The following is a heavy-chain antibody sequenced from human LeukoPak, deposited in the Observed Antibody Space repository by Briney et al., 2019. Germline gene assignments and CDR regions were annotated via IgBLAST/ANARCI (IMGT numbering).Heavy chain of an antibody. CDR3: ARVGRIAAAAPYYFDY. CDR1: GYTFTSYA. Sequence: GASVKVSCKASGYTFTSYAISWVRQAPGQGLEWMGGIIPIFGTANYAQKFQGRVTITADESTSTAYMELSSLRSEDTAVYYCARVGRIAAAAPYYFDYWGQGTLVTVSS. CDR2: IIPIFGTA. J-gene: IGHJ4*02. V-gene: IGHV1-69*13. D-gene: IGHD6-13*01.